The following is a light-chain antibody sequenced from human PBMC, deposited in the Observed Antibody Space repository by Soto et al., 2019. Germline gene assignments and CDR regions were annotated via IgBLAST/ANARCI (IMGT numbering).Light chain of an antibody. CDR1: HSVSSS. CDR2: GAS. CDR3: QQYGISPPLT. J-gene: IGKJ4*01. Sequence: EIVMTQSPATLSVSPGERATLFCRASHSVSSSLAWYQQKPGQAPRLLIHGASTRATGIPARFSGSGSGTDFTLTITRLEPEDFAVYYCQQYGISPPLTFGGGTKVDIK. V-gene: IGKV3-15*01.